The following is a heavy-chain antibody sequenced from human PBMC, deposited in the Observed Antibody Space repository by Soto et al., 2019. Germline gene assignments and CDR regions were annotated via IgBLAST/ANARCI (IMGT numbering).Heavy chain of an antibody. J-gene: IGHJ4*02. V-gene: IGHV4-34*01. CDR2: INHSGST. CDR1: GGSFSGYY. D-gene: IGHD2-8*02. Sequence: QVQLQQWGAGLLKPSETLSLTCAVYGGSFSGYYWTWIRQPPGTGLEWIGEINHSGSTNYNPSLKRRVTKSVDTSKNQFSLKLTSVTAADTAVYYCARDKITGLSDYWGQGTLVTVSS. CDR3: ARDKITGLSDY.